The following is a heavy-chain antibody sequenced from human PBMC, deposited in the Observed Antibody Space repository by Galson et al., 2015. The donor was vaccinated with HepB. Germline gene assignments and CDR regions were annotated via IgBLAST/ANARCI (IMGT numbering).Heavy chain of an antibody. D-gene: IGHD3-3*01. Sequence: SLRLSCAASGFTFRRYAMHWVRQAPGKGLEWVAVISYDGSNKYYADSVKGRFTISRDNSKNTLYLQMNSLRAEDTAVYYCARQYNYDFWSGYPAYWGQGTLVTVSS. CDR2: ISYDGSNK. CDR3: ARQYNYDFWSGYPAY. J-gene: IGHJ4*02. CDR1: GFTFRRYA. V-gene: IGHV3-30-3*01.